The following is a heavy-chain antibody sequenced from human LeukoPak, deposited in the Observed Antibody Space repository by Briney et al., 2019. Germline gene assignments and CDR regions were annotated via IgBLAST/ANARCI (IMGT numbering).Heavy chain of an antibody. CDR1: GDSISSYY. J-gene: IGHJ5*02. D-gene: IGHD3-10*01. CDR2: IYYSGNT. V-gene: IGHV4-59*08. Sequence: PSETLSLTCTVSGDSISSYYWSWIRQPPGKGLEWIGYIYYSGNTNYNPSLKSRVTISVDTSKNQFSLKLSSVTAADTAVYYCARGFGELLPWFDPWGQGTLVTVSS. CDR3: ARGFGELLPWFDP.